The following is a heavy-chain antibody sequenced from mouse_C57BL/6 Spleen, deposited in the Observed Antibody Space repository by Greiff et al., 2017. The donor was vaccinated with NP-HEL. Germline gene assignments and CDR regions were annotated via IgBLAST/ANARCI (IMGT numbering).Heavy chain of an antibody. Sequence: QVQLQQPGAELVKPGASVKLSCKASGYTFTSYWMQWVKQRPGQGLEWIGEIDPSDSYTNYNQKFKGKATLTVDTSSSTAYMQLSSLTSEDSAVYYCARYTDYYGRDYFDYWGQGTTLTVSS. D-gene: IGHD1-1*01. CDR3: ARYTDYYGRDYFDY. V-gene: IGHV1-50*01. J-gene: IGHJ2*01. CDR1: GYTFTSYW. CDR2: IDPSDSYT.